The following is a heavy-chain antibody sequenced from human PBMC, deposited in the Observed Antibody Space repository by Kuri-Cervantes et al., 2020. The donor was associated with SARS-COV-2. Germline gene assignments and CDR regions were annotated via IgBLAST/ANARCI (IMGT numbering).Heavy chain of an antibody. Sequence: GESLKISCAASGFTLSSYSMNWVRQAPGKGLEWVSYISSSSSTIYYADSVKGRFTISRDNAKNSLYLQMNSLRDEDTAVYYCGRDGVKDDYGFSSYWGQGTLVTVSS. CDR2: ISSSSSTI. CDR3: GRDGVKDDYGFSSY. CDR1: GFTLSSYS. V-gene: IGHV3-48*02. J-gene: IGHJ4*02. D-gene: IGHD4-17*01.